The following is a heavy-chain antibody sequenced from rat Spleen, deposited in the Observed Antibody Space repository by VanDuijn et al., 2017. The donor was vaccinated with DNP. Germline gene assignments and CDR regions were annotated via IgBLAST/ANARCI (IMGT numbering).Heavy chain of an antibody. D-gene: IGHD1-2*01. J-gene: IGHJ2*01. V-gene: IGHV5-7*01. CDR1: GFTFSDYY. CDR3: ASIAAISPRDY. Sequence: EVQLVESGGDLVQPGRSLKLSCAASGFTFSDYYMAWVRQAPKKGLEWVAFISYDGSRPYYRDSVKGRFTISRDNTKSTLYLQMDSLRSEDTATYYCASIAAISPRDYWGQGVMVTVSS. CDR2: ISYDGSRP.